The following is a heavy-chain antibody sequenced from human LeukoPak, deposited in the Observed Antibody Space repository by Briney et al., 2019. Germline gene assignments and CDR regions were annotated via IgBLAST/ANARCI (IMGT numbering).Heavy chain of an antibody. CDR2: ISYDGSNE. CDR1: GFTFSTYA. D-gene: IGHD2-21*01. Sequence: GRSLRLSCEASGFTFSTYAMHWVRQAPGKGLEWVSEISYDGSNEYYADSVKGRFTISRGKSKNTLYLQMNSLTAEDSAVYYCARARVRGVSFFAYWGQGTLVTVSS. J-gene: IGHJ4*02. CDR3: ARARVRGVSFFAY. V-gene: IGHV3-30*01.